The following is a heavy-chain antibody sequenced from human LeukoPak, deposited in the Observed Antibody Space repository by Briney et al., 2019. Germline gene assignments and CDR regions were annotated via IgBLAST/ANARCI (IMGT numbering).Heavy chain of an antibody. CDR2: IRSKANSYAT. CDR1: GFTFSGSA. D-gene: IGHD4-23*01. V-gene: IGHV3-73*01. Sequence: GGSLRLSCAASGFTFSGSAMHWVRQASGKGLEWVGRIRSKANSYATANAASVKGTFPISRDASKNTPYLQLTSLKSQDTAVYYCIRTVANFDYWAQGTLVTVSS. J-gene: IGHJ4*02. CDR3: IRTVANFDY.